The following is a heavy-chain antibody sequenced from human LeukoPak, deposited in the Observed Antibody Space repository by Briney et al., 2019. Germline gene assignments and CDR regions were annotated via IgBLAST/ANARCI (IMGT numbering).Heavy chain of an antibody. V-gene: IGHV3-11*03. CDR1: GFTFSDYY. Sequence: PGGSLRLSCAASGFTFSDYYMSWIRQAPGKGLEWVSYISSSSSYTNYADSVKGRFTISRGNAKNSLYLQMNSLRAEDTAVYYCARPLSYGDHVGPDYWGQGTLVTVSS. D-gene: IGHD4-17*01. CDR2: ISSSSSYT. CDR3: ARPLSYGDHVGPDY. J-gene: IGHJ4*02.